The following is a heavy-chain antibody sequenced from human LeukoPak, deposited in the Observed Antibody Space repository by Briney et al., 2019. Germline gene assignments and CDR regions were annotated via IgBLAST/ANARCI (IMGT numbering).Heavy chain of an antibody. CDR2: IIPIFGTA. CDR3: ARLGYCSSTSCPYYFDY. V-gene: IGHV1-69*06. J-gene: IGHJ4*02. CDR1: GGTFSSYA. D-gene: IGHD2-2*01. Sequence: SVKVSCKASGGTFSSYAISWVRQAPGKGLEWMGGIIPIFGTANYAQKFQGRVTITADKSTSTAYMELSSLRSEDTAVYYCARLGYCSSTSCPYYFDYWGQGTLVTVSS.